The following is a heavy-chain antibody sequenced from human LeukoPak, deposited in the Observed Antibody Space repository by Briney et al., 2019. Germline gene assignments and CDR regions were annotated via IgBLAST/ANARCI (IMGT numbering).Heavy chain of an antibody. CDR2: ISGSGGST. J-gene: IGHJ4*02. CDR3: AKDIQRLPAAMSGGFDY. V-gene: IGHV3-23*01. Sequence: GGSLRLSCAASGFTFSSYAMHWVRQAPGKGLEWVSAISGSGGSTYYADSVKGRFTISRDNSKNTLYLQMNSLRAEDTAVYYCAKDIQRLPAAMSGGFDYWGQGTLVTVSS. CDR1: GFTFSSYA. D-gene: IGHD2-2*01.